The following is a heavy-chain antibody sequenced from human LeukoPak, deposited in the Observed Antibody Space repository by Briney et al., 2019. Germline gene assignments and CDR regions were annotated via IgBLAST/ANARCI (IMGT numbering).Heavy chain of an antibody. Sequence: PSETLSLTCAVYGGSFSGYYWSWIRQPPGKGLEWIGYIYYSGSTNYNPSLKSRVTISVDTSKNQFSLKLSSVTAADTAVYYCARVYGGGYDFRGAFDIWGQGTMVTVSS. CDR2: IYYSGST. J-gene: IGHJ3*02. V-gene: IGHV4-59*01. CDR1: GGSFSGYY. CDR3: ARVYGGGYDFRGAFDI. D-gene: IGHD5-12*01.